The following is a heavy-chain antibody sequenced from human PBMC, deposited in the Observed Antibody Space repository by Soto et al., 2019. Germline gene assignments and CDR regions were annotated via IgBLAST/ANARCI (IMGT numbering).Heavy chain of an antibody. V-gene: IGHV3-23*01. CDR2: ISGSGGST. Sequence: GGSLRLSCAASGFTFSSYAMSWVRQAPGKGLEWVSSISGSGGSTYYADSVKGRFTISRDNSKNTLYLQMNSLRAEDTAVYYCAKARDVFGEFYGMDXWGQGTTFTVS. J-gene: IGHJ6*02. D-gene: IGHD3-10*02. CDR1: GFTFSSYA. CDR3: AKARDVFGEFYGMDX.